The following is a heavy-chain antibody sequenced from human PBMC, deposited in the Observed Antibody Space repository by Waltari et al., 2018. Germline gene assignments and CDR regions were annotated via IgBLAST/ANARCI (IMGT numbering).Heavy chain of an antibody. J-gene: IGHJ3*01. CDR2: INQGATGK. V-gene: IGHV3-7*01. CDR1: GFNFNSFW. Sequence: RLVESGGGLVQPGGSLRLSCAASGFNFNSFWMSWVRQAPGKGLEWVANINQGATGKYYVDSVKGRFTISRDNAKNSMYLQMDSLRAEDTAVYHCAREATGVWFDFWGQGSMVTVSS. D-gene: IGHD3-16*01. CDR3: AREATGVWFDF.